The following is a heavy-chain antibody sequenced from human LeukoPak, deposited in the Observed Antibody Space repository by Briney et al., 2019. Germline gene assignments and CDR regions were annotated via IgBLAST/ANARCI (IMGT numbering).Heavy chain of an antibody. CDR3: ARGDPNRTLSY. CDR1: GGSFSGYY. CDR2: INHSGST. Sequence: PSETLPLTCAVYGGSFSGYYWSWIRQPPGKGLEWIGEINHSGSTNYNPSLKSRVTISVDTSKNQFSLKLSSVTAADTAVYYCARGDPNRTLSYWGQGTLVTVSS. V-gene: IGHV4-34*01. J-gene: IGHJ4*02.